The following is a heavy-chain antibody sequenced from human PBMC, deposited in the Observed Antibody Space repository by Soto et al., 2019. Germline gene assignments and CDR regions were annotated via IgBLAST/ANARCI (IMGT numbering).Heavy chain of an antibody. CDR1: GGTFSRYA. V-gene: IGHV1-69*13. CDR2: IIPSFGTA. J-gene: IGHJ5*02. Sequence: SVKVSCKASGGTFSRYAISWVRRAPGQGGEGMGGIIPSFGTANYARKFQGRVTITADESTSTAYMELSSLRSEDTAVYYCASTYDFWSGYYLEEVHWFDPWGQGPLVTVSS. D-gene: IGHD3-3*01. CDR3: ASTYDFWSGYYLEEVHWFDP.